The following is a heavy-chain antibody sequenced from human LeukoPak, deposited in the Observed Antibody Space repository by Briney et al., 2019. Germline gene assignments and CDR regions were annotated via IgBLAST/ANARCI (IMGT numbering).Heavy chain of an antibody. CDR3: ARGGEEGIGGSYPDFDY. CDR1: GYTFTGYY. Sequence: ASVKVSCKASGYTFTGYYMHWVRQAPGQGLEWMGWINPNSGGTNYAQKFQGRVTMTRDTSISTAYVELSRLRSDDTAVYYCARGGEEGIGGSYPDFDYWGQGTLVTVSS. J-gene: IGHJ4*02. CDR2: INPNSGGT. D-gene: IGHD1-26*01. V-gene: IGHV1-2*02.